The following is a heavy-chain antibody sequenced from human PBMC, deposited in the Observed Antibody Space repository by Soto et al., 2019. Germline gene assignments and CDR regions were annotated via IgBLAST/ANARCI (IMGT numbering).Heavy chain of an antibody. CDR1: GFTFSSYA. V-gene: IGHV3-23*01. CDR2: ISGSGGST. D-gene: IGHD3-9*01. CDR3: AKAYYDILNGPFYYFDY. Sequence: EVQLLESGGGLVQPGGSLRLSCAASGFTFSSYAMSWVRQAPGKGLEWVSAISGSGGSTYYADSVKGRFTISRDNSKNTLYLQMNSLRAEDTAVYYCAKAYYDILNGPFYYFDYWGQGTLVTVSS. J-gene: IGHJ4*02.